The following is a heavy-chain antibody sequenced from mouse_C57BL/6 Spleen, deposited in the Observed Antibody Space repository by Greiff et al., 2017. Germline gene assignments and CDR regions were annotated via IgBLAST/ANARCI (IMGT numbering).Heavy chain of an antibody. D-gene: IGHD1-1*01. Sequence: VQLQQPGAEFVKPGASVTLSCKASGFTFTGYWMHWVRQRPGRGLAWIGWIGPNSGGTKYNEKFKSQATLTIDKPTSTTYMQLTSLTSKDSAVDNCARDLDYCGSAFDYWGQGTTLTVSS. J-gene: IGHJ2*01. CDR3: ARDLDYCGSAFDY. CDR1: GFTFTGYW. CDR2: IGPNSGGT. V-gene: IGHV1-72*01.